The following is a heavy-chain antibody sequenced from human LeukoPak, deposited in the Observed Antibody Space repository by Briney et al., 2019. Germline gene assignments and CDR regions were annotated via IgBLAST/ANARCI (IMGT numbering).Heavy chain of an antibody. CDR2: VTHSGTT. CDR3: ARVGWGNAAAHPNWLDP. Sequence: SETLSLTCAVYVGSFSDYRWTWIRQPPGKGLEWIGEVTHSGTTKYNPSLKNRVTISVDTSKNQFSLRLNSVTAADTAVYYCARVGWGNAAAHPNWLDPWGQGTLVTVSS. CDR1: VGSFSDYR. J-gene: IGHJ5*02. V-gene: IGHV4-34*01. D-gene: IGHD6-6*01.